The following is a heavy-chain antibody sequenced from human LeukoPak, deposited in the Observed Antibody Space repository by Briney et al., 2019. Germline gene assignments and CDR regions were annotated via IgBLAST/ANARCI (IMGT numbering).Heavy chain of an antibody. CDR2: IYYSGST. Sequence: SETLSLTCTVSGGSISSYYWSWIRQPPGKGLEWIGYIYYSGSTNYNPSLQSRVTISVDTSKNQFSLKLSSVTAADTAVYYCARQVPAAGSSFDYWGQGTLVTVSS. D-gene: IGHD2-2*01. CDR3: ARQVPAAGSSFDY. V-gene: IGHV4-59*01. CDR1: GGSISSYY. J-gene: IGHJ4*02.